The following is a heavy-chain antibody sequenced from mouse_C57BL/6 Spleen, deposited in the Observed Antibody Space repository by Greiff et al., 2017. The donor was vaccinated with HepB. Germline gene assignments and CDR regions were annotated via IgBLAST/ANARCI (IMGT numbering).Heavy chain of an antibody. D-gene: IGHD1-1*01. CDR2: IDPSDSYT. J-gene: IGHJ2*01. CDR1: GYTFTSYW. V-gene: IGHV1-69*01. Sequence: VQLQQPGAELVMPGASVKLSCKASGYTFTSYWMHWVKQRPGQGLEWIGEIDPSDSYTNYNQKFKGKSTLTVDKSSSTAYMQLSSLTSEDSAVYYCARRYGSSYGFDYWGQGTTLTVSS. CDR3: ARRYGSSYGFDY.